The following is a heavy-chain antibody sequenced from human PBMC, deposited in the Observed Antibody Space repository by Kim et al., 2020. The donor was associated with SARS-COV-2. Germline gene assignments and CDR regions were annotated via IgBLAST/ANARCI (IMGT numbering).Heavy chain of an antibody. CDR3: AVEMATIMN. CDR2: IYYSGST. V-gene: IGHV4-59*13. D-gene: IGHD5-12*01. Sequence: SETLSLTCTVSGGSISSYYWSWIRQPPGKGLEWIGYIYYSGSTNYNPSLKSRVTISVDTSKNQFSLKLSSVTAADTAVYYCAVEMATIMNWGQGTLVTVSS. J-gene: IGHJ4*02. CDR1: GGSISSYY.